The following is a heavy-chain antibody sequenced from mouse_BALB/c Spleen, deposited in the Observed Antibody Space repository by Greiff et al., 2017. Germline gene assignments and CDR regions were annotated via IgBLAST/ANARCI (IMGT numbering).Heavy chain of an antibody. CDR2: ISSGSSTI. D-gene: IGHD2-4*01. Sequence: EVKVVESGGGLVQPGGSRKLSCAASGFTFSSFGMHWVRQAPEKGLEWVAYISSGSSTIYYADTVKGRFTISRDNPKNTLFLQMTSLRSEDTAMYYCARSYDYDGDWFAYWGQGTLVTVSA. J-gene: IGHJ3*01. CDR3: ARSYDYDGDWFAY. V-gene: IGHV5-17*02. CDR1: GFTFSSFG.